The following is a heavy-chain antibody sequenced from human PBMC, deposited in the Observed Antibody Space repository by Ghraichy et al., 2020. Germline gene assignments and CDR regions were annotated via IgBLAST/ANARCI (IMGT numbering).Heavy chain of an antibody. J-gene: IGHJ3*02. Sequence: LSLTCAASGFTVSSNYVTWVRQPPGKGLEWVSVLYSGGGTNYADSVKGRFTISRDNYKNTLYLQMNSLRAEDTAVYYCARVARSNSFDILGQGTMVIVSS. CDR2: LYSGGGT. CDR1: GFTVSSNY. V-gene: IGHV3-53*01. CDR3: ARVARSNSFDI.